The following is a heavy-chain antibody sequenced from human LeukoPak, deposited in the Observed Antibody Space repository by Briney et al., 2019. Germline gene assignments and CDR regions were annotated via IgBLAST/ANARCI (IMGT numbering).Heavy chain of an antibody. D-gene: IGHD3-22*01. CDR2: INPNSGGT. V-gene: IGHV1-2*02. CDR1: GYTFTGYY. CDR3: ARSFDYDSSGYYVPFDY. Sequence: ASVKVSCKASGYTFTGYYMHWVRQAPGQGLEWMGWINPNSGGTNYAQKFQGRVTMTRDTPISTAYMELSRLRSEDTAVYYCARSFDYDSSGYYVPFDYWGQGTLVTVSS. J-gene: IGHJ4*02.